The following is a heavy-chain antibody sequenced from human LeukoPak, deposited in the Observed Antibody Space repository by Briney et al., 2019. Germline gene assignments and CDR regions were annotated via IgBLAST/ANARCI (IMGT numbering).Heavy chain of an antibody. CDR1: GITFRNYA. D-gene: IGHD3-9*01. CDR3: ARDIKWGRYRPYYYYYYGMDV. V-gene: IGHV3-23*01. J-gene: IGHJ6*02. CDR2: IGGGGRST. Sequence: GGSLRLSCVASGITFRNYAMSWVRLAPGKGLEWVSAIGGGGRSTYYADSVKGRFTISRDNSKNTLYLQMNSLRAEDTAVYYCARDIKWGRYRPYYYYYYGMDVWGQGTTVTVSS.